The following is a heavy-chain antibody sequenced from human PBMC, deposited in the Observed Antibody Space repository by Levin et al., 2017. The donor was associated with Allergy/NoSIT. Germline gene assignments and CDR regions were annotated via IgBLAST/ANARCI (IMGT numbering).Heavy chain of an antibody. Sequence: GGSLRLSCTGSGFTFGDYAMSWVRQAPGKGLEWVGFIRNKAHGGTTEYAASVKGRLTISRDDPKSIAYLQMNSLKTEDTAVYFCARGGPPNYDYNWGSYRDGYSDYWGQGTLVTVSS. J-gene: IGHJ4*02. CDR1: GFTFGDYA. CDR2: IRNKAHGGTT. D-gene: IGHD3-16*02. V-gene: IGHV3-49*04. CDR3: ARGGPPNYDYNWGSYRDGYSDY.